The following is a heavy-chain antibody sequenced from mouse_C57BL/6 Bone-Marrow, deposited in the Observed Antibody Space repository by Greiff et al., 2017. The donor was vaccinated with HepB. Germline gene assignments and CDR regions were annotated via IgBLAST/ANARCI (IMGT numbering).Heavy chain of an antibody. Sequence: QVQLQQSGAELVKPGASVKMSCKASGYTFTSYWITWVKQRPGQGLEWIGDIYPGSGSTNYNEKFKSKATLTVDTSSSTAYMQLSSLTSEDSAVYYFAILYYDYDGAWFAYWGQGTLVTVSA. CDR1: GYTFTSYW. CDR3: AILYYDYDGAWFAY. V-gene: IGHV1-55*01. J-gene: IGHJ3*01. D-gene: IGHD2-4*01. CDR2: IYPGSGST.